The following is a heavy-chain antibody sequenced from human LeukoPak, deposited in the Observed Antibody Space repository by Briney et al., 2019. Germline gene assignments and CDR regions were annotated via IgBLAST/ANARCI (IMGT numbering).Heavy chain of an antibody. V-gene: IGHV4-4*07. CDR2: IYTSGST. Sequence: PSETLSLTCTVSGGSISSYYWSWIRQPAGKGLEWIGRIYTSGSTNYNPSLKSRVTMSVDTSKNQFSLKLSSVTAADTAVYYCARQWYYGSGSKSNFDYWGQGTLVTVSS. J-gene: IGHJ4*02. CDR1: GGSISSYY. D-gene: IGHD3-10*01. CDR3: ARQWYYGSGSKSNFDY.